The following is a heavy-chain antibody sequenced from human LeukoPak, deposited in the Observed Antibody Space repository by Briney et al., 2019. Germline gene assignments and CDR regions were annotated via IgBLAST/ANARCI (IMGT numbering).Heavy chain of an antibody. V-gene: IGHV4-39*07. J-gene: IGHJ4*02. Sequence: SQTLSLTCTVSGGSISSGDYYWSWIRQPPGKGLEWIGSIYYSGSTYYNPSLKSRVTISVDTSKNQFSLKLSSVTAADTAVYYCARDLASVGIAVAGFDYWGQGTLVTVSS. D-gene: IGHD6-19*01. CDR1: GGSISSGDYY. CDR2: IYYSGST. CDR3: ARDLASVGIAVAGFDY.